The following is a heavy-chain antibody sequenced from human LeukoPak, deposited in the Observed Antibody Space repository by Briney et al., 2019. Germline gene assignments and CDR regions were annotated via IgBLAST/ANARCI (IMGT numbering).Heavy chain of an antibody. V-gene: IGHV4-30-4*01. D-gene: IGHD3-22*01. CDR1: GGSISSGDYY. CDR3: ARPYYYDSRIDP. Sequence: SQTLSLTCTVSGGSISSGDYYWSWIRQPPGKGLEWIAYMYYSGSNYYNPSLKSRVTMSADTSKNQLYLNLSSVTAADTAVYYCARPYYYDSRIDPWGQGILVTVSS. CDR2: MYYSGSN. J-gene: IGHJ5*02.